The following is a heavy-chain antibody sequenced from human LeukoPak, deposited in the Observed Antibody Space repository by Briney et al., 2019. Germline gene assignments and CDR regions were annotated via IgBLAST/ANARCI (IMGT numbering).Heavy chain of an antibody. CDR1: GFTFSSYG. V-gene: IGHV3-30*18. CDR2: ISYDGSNR. CDR3: AKDFSNYDFDY. Sequence: GGSLRLSCAASGFTFSSYGMHWVRQAPGKGLEWVAVISYDGSNRYYADSVKGRFTISRDNSKNTLYLQMNSLRAEDTAVYYCAKDFSNYDFDYWGQGTLVTVSS. J-gene: IGHJ4*02. D-gene: IGHD1-7*01.